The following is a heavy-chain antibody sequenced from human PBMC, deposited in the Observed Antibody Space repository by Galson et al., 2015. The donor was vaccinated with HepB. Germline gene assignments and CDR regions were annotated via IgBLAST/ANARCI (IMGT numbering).Heavy chain of an antibody. V-gene: IGHV2-5*01. CDR1: GFSLSTGGVG. CDR3: AHRQRGFGSSSGYYYYFDY. J-gene: IGHJ4*02. Sequence: PALVKPTQTLTLTCTFSGFSLSTGGVGVVWIRQPPGKALEWLALIYWNDDKRYRPSLKTRLTITKDTSKNQVVLTMTNMDPVDTATYYCAHRQRGFGSSSGYYYYFDYWGQGTLVTVSS. CDR2: IYWNDDK. D-gene: IGHD3-22*01.